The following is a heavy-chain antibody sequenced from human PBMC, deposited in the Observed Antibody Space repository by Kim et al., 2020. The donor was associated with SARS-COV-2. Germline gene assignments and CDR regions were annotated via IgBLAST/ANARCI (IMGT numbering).Heavy chain of an antibody. Sequence: SETLSLTCTVSGGSISSYYWSWIRQPPGKGLEWIGYIYYSGSTNYNPSLKSRVTMSVDTSKNQFSLKLSSVTAADTAVYYCARYPSYSHFDYWGQGTLVTVSS. CDR1: GGSISSYY. CDR3: ARYPSYSHFDY. D-gene: IGHD3-16*01. CDR2: IYYSGST. V-gene: IGHV4-59*13. J-gene: IGHJ4*02.